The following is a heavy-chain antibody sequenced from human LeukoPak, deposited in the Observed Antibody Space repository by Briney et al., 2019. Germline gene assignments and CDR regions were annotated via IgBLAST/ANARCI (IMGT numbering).Heavy chain of an antibody. Sequence: PSETLSLTCTVSGDSISSYYWSWIRQPPGKGLEWIGYIYYSGRTNYNPSLKSRVTISLDMSKNQFSLKLTSVTAADTAVYYCASNYGAGSYYSDYWGQRTLVTVST. D-gene: IGHD3-10*01. V-gene: IGHV4-59*01. CDR1: GDSISSYY. CDR2: IYYSGRT. CDR3: ASNYGAGSYYSDY. J-gene: IGHJ4*02.